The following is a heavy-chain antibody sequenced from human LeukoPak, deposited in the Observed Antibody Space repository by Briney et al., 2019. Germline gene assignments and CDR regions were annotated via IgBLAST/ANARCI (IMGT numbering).Heavy chain of an antibody. D-gene: IGHD6-13*01. Sequence: SETLSLTCTVSGGSISSGGYYWSWIRQHPGKGLEWIGYIYYSGSTYYNPSLKSRVTISVDTSKNQSSLKLSSVTAADTAVYYCAREGIAAAGRGAFDIWGQGTMVTVSS. V-gene: IGHV4-31*03. CDR3: AREGIAAAGRGAFDI. J-gene: IGHJ3*02. CDR1: GGSISSGGYY. CDR2: IYYSGST.